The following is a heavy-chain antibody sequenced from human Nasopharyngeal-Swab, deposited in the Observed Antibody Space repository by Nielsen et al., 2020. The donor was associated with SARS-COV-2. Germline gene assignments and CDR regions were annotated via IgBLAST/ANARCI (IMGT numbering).Heavy chain of an antibody. CDR3: TTDFYFDY. V-gene: IGHV3-73*01. J-gene: IGHJ4*02. CDR1: GFIFSASA. CDR2: IGDKDHNYAT. Sequence: GESLKISCAASGFIFSASAIHWVRRASGTGLEWVGRIGDKDHNYATTYGASVQGRFTISRDDSKNTAFLQMDSLKTEDTALYYCTTDFYFDYWGQGTLVTVSS.